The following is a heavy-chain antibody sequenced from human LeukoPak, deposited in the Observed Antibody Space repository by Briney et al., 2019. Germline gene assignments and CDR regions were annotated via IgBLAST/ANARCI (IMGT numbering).Heavy chain of an antibody. CDR1: GFTFSSYW. D-gene: IGHD1-26*01. V-gene: IGHV3-7*01. J-gene: IGHJ4*02. Sequence: GGSLRLSCAASGFTFSSYWMSWVRQAPGKGLEWVANIKQDGSEKYYVDSVKGRFTISRDNAKNSLYLQMNSLRAEDTAVYYRAREVTSGSYGDQADYWGQGTLVTVSS. CDR2: IKQDGSEK. CDR3: AREVTSGSYGDQADY.